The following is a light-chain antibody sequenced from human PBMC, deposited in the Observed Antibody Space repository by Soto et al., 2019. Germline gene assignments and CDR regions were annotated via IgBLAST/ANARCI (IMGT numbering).Light chain of an antibody. Sequence: QSVLTQPDSVSGSPGQSITISCTGTSSDIGHYDYVSWYQQHPGKAPKPMIYHVTYRPSGVSNRYSGSKSGNSASLTISGLQADDEADYYCCSLTTSHTYVFGSGTKVT. CDR2: HVT. J-gene: IGLJ1*01. CDR3: CSLTTSHTYV. V-gene: IGLV2-14*03. CDR1: SSDIGHYDY.